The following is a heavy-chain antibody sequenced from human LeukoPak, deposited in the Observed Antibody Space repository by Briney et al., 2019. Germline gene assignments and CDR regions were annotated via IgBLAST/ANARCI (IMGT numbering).Heavy chain of an antibody. CDR2: INANSGNT. V-gene: IGHV1-18*04. Sequence: ASVKVSCKASGYTFTSYGISWVRQAPGQGLEWLGWINANSGNTNYAQKLQGRVTMTTDTSTSTAYMELRSLRSDDTAVYYCARGHVVAATLGMFPNYYYYGMDVWGKGTTVTVSS. CDR3: ARGHVVAATLGMFPNYYYYGMDV. CDR1: GYTFTSYG. D-gene: IGHD2-15*01. J-gene: IGHJ6*04.